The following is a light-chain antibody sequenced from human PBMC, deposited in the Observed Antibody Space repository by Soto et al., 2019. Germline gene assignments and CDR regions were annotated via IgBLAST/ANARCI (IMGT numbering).Light chain of an antibody. CDR1: QSVSSN. Sequence: EIVITHSPATLSVSPGEGATLSCRASQSVSSNLAWYQQKPGQAPRLLIYGASTRATGIPARFSGSGSGTEFTLTISSLQSEDFAVYYCQHYNNWPPKFGQGTKVDIK. V-gene: IGKV3-15*01. J-gene: IGKJ1*01. CDR2: GAS. CDR3: QHYNNWPPK.